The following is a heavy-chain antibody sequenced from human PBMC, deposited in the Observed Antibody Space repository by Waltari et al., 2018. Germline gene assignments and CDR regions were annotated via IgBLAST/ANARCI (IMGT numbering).Heavy chain of an antibody. CDR2: INHNGDT. D-gene: IGHD4-17*01. Sequence: QVQIQEWGAGLVRPAESLSLTCAVSGGSFIHYSWSWIRQSPGKGLEWIGVINHNGDTNYNPSLTSRVTFSVDTSKSQISLRLDSVTAADTALYFCARVTRVRLFDSWGQGTHVTVSS. V-gene: IGHV4-34*01. J-gene: IGHJ5*01. CDR1: GGSFIHYS. CDR3: ARVTRVRLFDS.